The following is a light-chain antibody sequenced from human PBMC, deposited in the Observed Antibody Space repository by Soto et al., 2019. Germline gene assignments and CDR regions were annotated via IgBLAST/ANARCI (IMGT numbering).Light chain of an antibody. CDR2: DVS. CDR3: CSYTTSNTRQIV. J-gene: IGLJ1*01. CDR1: SSDVGGYNY. V-gene: IGLV2-14*01. Sequence: QSVLTQPASLSGSPGQSITISCTGTSSDVGGYNYVSWYQQHPGKAPKFMIYDVSNRPSGVSNRFSGSKSGNTASLTISELQAEDEADYYCCSYTTSNTRQIVFGTGTKVTVL.